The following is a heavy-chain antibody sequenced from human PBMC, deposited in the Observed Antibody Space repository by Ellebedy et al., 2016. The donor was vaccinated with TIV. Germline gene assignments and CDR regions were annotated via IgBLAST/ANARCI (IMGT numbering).Heavy chain of an antibody. V-gene: IGHV4-61*01. J-gene: IGHJ4*02. D-gene: IGHD3-3*01. CDR1: GASVNSGTYS. CDR3: ARGVLSGFGQHFDY. Sequence: SETLSLXXSVSGASVNSGTYSWNWFRQPPGKGLEWIGYMYNSGRSNYNPSLKSRVTISVDSSKDQFSLNLQSVTAVDTALYYCARGVLSGFGQHFDYWGQGTLATVS. CDR2: MYNSGRS.